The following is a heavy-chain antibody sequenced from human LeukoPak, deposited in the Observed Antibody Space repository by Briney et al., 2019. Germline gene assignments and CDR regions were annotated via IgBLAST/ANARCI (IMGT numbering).Heavy chain of an antibody. J-gene: IGHJ3*02. CDR3: ARQDEQLATDAFDI. D-gene: IGHD6-13*01. CDR2: ISSSSSYI. Sequence: GGSLRLPCAASGFTFSSYSMNWVRQAPGKGLEWVSSISSSSSYIYYADSVKGRFTISRDNAKNSLYLQMNSLRAEDTAVYYCARQDEQLATDAFDIWGQGTMVTVSS. V-gene: IGHV3-21*01. CDR1: GFTFSSYS.